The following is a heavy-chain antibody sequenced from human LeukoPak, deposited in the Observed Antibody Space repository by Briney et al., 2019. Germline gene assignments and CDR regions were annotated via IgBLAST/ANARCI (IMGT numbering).Heavy chain of an antibody. CDR2: ISGTGSST. CDR3: AKSDSGSYLRWFDP. D-gene: IGHD3-10*01. CDR1: GFTFMSYV. Sequence: PGGSLRLSCAASGFTFMSYVMSWVRQAPGKGLEWVSSISGTGSSTYYSDSVKGRFTISRDNSKNTLYLQMNSLRGEDTAIYYCAKSDSGSYLRWFDPWGQGALVTVSS. J-gene: IGHJ5*02. V-gene: IGHV3-23*01.